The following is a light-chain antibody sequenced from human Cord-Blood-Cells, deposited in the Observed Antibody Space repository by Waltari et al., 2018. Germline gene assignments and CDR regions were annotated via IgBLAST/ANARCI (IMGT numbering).Light chain of an antibody. CDR2: DVS. J-gene: IGLJ3*02. CDR3: SSYTSSSTWV. V-gene: IGLV2-14*01. Sequence: QSALTQPAPVSGSPGQSLTTPCTGTSSDVGGYNYVSWYQQHPGNAPKLMIYDVSKRPSGVSNRFSGSKSGNTPTLTISGLQAEDEADYYCSSYTSSSTWVFGGGTKLTVL. CDR1: SSDVGGYNY.